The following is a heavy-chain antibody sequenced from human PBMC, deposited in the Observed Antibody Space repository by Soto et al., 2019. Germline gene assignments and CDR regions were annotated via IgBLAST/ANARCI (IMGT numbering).Heavy chain of an antibody. CDR1: GYTFTDYW. CDR3: ARAFNSGYYYSAFDI. Sequence: GESLKISCKGSGYTFTDYWIGWVRQLPGKGLEWMGIIYPGDSDTRYSPSFQGHVTISADKSISTAYLQWSSLKASDTAMYYCARAFNSGYYYSAFDIWGQGTMVTVSS. CDR2: IYPGDSDT. V-gene: IGHV5-51*01. J-gene: IGHJ3*02. D-gene: IGHD3-22*01.